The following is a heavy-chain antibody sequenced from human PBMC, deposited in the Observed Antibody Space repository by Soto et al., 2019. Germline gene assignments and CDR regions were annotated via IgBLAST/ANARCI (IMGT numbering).Heavy chain of an antibody. CDR2: ISYDGSNK. CDR3: ARDHDYGDYYFDY. Sequence: PGGSLRLSCAASGFTFSSYAMHWVRQAPGKGLEWVAVISYDGSNKYYADSVKGRFTISRDNSKNTLYLQMNSLRAEDTAVYYCARDHDYGDYYFDYWGQGTLVTV. V-gene: IGHV3-30-3*01. D-gene: IGHD4-17*01. CDR1: GFTFSSYA. J-gene: IGHJ4*02.